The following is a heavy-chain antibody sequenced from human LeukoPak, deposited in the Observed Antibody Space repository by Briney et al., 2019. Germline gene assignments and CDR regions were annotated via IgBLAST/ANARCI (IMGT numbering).Heavy chain of an antibody. CDR1: GYSISSGYY. CDR3: ARAGYGDSDFDY. CDR2: IYHSGNT. J-gene: IGHJ4*02. Sequence: SETLSLTCTVSGYSISSGYYWGWIRQPPGKGLEWIGSIYHSGNTYYNPSLKSRVTISVDTSKNQFSLKLNSVTAADTAVYYCARAGYGDSDFDYWGQGTLVTVSS. D-gene: IGHD4-17*01. V-gene: IGHV4-38-2*02.